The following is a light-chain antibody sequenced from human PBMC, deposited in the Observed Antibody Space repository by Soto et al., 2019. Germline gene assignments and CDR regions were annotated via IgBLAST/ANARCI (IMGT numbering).Light chain of an antibody. CDR3: SSYAGSSYV. V-gene: IGLV2-14*02. CDR1: SSDVGSYNL. CDR2: EGS. J-gene: IGLJ1*01. Sequence: QSVLTQPASVSGSPGQSITISCTGTSSDVGSYNLVSWYQQHPGKAPKLMIYEGSKRPSGVSNRFSGSNSGNTASLTVSGLQAEDEADYYCSSYAGSSYVFGTGTKVTVL.